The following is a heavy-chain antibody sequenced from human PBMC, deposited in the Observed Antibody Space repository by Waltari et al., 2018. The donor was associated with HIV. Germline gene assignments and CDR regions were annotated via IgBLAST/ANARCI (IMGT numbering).Heavy chain of an antibody. Sequence: QVQLVESEGGVVQPGGSLRLSCAASGFVFNNFGIYWVRQAPGKGLEWVAYRRNDGTNKKYGDSVKGRFTIARDNSKNTVQLEMKSLRVEDTAVYYCAKDNGFGTYYYYHGMDVWGQGTAVTVSS. V-gene: IGHV3-30*02. CDR1: GFVFNNFG. D-gene: IGHD1-1*01. CDR3: AKDNGFGTYYYYHGMDV. J-gene: IGHJ6*02. CDR2: RRNDGTNK.